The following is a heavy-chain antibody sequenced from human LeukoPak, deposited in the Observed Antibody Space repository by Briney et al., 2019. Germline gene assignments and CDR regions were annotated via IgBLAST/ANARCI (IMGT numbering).Heavy chain of an antibody. Sequence: GGSLRLSCAASGFTFSSYEMNWVRQAPGKGLEWVSYISTSGSTMFYADSVKGRFTIPRDNAKNSLYVQMNSLRAGDMAIYYCARAGRNYDYWGQGTLVTVSS. CDR1: GFTFSSYE. V-gene: IGHV3-48*03. J-gene: IGHJ4*02. CDR3: ARAGRNYDY. CDR2: ISTSGSTM. D-gene: IGHD1-26*01.